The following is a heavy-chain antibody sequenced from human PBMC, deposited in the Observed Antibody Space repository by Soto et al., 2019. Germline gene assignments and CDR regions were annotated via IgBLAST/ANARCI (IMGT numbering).Heavy chain of an antibody. J-gene: IGHJ6*02. CDR3: ARDPGRSETKLRVWQVADRDYYNMDV. V-gene: IGHV1-69*06. D-gene: IGHD2-15*01. Sequence: QMQLMQSGAEVKKPRSSVKVTCKATGGTFSSDAISWVRQAPGQGLEWMGRIIPIFDTAKYAQKFQGRVPVTADKSTSTAYMELSSLRSEDTAVYYCARDPGRSETKLRVWQVADRDYYNMDVWGQGTTVTVSS. CDR1: GGTFSSDA. CDR2: IIPIFDTA.